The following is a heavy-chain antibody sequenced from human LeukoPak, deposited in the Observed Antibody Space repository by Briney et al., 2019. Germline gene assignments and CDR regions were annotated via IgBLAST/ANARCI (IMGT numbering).Heavy chain of an antibody. J-gene: IGHJ3*02. CDR3: ARETIAAAGTGGNAFDI. CDR1: GFTFSSYA. CDR2: ISGSGGST. D-gene: IGHD6-13*01. Sequence: GGSLRLSCAASGFTFSSYAMSWVRQAPGKGLEWVSAISGSGGSTYYADSVKGRFTISRDNSKNTLYLQMNSLRAEDTAVYYRARETIAAAGTGGNAFDIWGQGTMVTVSS. V-gene: IGHV3-23*01.